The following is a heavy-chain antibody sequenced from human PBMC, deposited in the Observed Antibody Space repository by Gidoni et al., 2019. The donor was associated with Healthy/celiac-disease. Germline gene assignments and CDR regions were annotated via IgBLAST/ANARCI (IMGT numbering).Heavy chain of an antibody. CDR3: ARIGGDCPFDPFDI. CDR2: IDWDDDK. D-gene: IGHD2-21*02. Sequence: QVTLRESGPALVKPTQTLTLTCTFSGFSLSTSGMCVSWIRQPPGKALEWLALIDWDDDKYYSTSLKTRFTISKDTSKNQVVVTMTNMDPVDTATYYCARIGGDCPFDPFDIWGQGTMVTVSS. CDR1: GFSLSTSGMC. V-gene: IGHV2-70*01. J-gene: IGHJ3*02.